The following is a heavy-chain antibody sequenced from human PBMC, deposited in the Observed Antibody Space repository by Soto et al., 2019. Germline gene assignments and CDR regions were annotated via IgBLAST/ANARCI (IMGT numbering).Heavy chain of an antibody. V-gene: IGHV3-23*04. J-gene: IGHJ3*02. Sequence: EVQLVESGGGLVQPGGSLRLSCAASGFTFSRYSMSWVRQAPGKGLEWVSGISVVGGSTYYADSVKGRFTISRDNSKDTLYLQMNSLRGDDTAIYFCAREVGRVKGFGAGGACDIWGLASTVTV. CDR3: AREVGRVKGFGAGGACDI. D-gene: IGHD3-3*01. CDR2: ISVVGGST. CDR1: GFTFSRYS.